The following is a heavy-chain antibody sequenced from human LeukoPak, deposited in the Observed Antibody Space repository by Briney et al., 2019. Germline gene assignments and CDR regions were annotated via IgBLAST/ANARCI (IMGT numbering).Heavy chain of an antibody. Sequence: GGSLRLSCAASGFTSSSYSMNWVRQAPGKGLEWVSSISSSSSYIYYADSVKGRFTISRDNAKNSLYLQMNSLRAEDTAVYYCARDTKVTMIVVVQSDAFDIWGQGTMVTVSS. CDR1: GFTSSSYS. CDR2: ISSSSSYI. D-gene: IGHD3-22*01. CDR3: ARDTKVTMIVVVQSDAFDI. J-gene: IGHJ3*02. V-gene: IGHV3-21*01.